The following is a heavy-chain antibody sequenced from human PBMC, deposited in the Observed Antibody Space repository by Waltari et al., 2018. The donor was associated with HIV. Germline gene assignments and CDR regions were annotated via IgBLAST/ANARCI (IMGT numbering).Heavy chain of an antibody. CDR3: VRDGGSYSGWYDP. Sequence: QLVEYGGGLVRPGESLRLSCAASGFICENYAMYWFRQAPGKGLEWVACITTNINYIYYAPSVRGRFTISRDNINDLLFLEMNSLRDEDTAIYYCVRDGGSYSGWYDPWGQGTLVTVSS. D-gene: IGHD1-26*01. V-gene: IGHV3-21*02. J-gene: IGHJ5*02. CDR1: GFICENYA. CDR2: ITTNINYI.